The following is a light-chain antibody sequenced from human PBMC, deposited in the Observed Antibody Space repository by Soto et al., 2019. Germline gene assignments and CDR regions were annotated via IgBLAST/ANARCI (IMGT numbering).Light chain of an antibody. J-gene: IGKJ2*02. Sequence: DIQMTQSPSSLSASVGDRVTITCRASRSITSYLNWYQQKPGKAPKLLIYTAPSLQSGVPSRFRGSGSGPDFTLTISSLQPEDFAAYYCQQSYSTPCTLGQGTKLEIK. CDR1: RSITSY. V-gene: IGKV1-39*01. CDR3: QQSYSTPCT. CDR2: TAP.